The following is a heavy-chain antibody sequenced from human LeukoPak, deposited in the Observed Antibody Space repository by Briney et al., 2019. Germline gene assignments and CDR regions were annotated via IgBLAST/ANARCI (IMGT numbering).Heavy chain of an antibody. V-gene: IGHV5-51*01. CDR2: IYPADSDT. CDR1: GYSFTTYW. J-gene: IGHJ4*02. Sequence: GESLKISCKASGYSFTTYWIGWVRQMPGKGLEWMGIIYPADSDTKYRPSFQGQVTVSADKSITTAYLQWSSLEASDTAIYYCARGNYASGNHYNVAFDYWGQGTLVTVSS. CDR3: ARGNYASGNHYNVAFDY. D-gene: IGHD3-10*01.